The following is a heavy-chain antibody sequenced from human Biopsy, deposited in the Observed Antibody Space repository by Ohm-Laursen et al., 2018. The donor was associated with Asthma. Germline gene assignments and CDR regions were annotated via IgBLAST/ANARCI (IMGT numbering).Heavy chain of an antibody. D-gene: IGHD3-9*01. Sequence: SVKVSCKASGYTFTTYGISWLRQAPGQGLEWMGWISTYNGNTKYGRKVQGRVTMTTDTATSTAYIYLRSLRSDDTAVYYCARGQGSALSGAGMDVWGQGTTVTVSS. V-gene: IGHV1-18*01. J-gene: IGHJ6*02. CDR1: GYTFTTYG. CDR2: ISTYNGNT. CDR3: ARGQGSALSGAGMDV.